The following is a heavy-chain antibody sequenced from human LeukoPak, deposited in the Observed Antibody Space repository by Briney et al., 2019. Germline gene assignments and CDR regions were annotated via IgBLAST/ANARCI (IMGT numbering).Heavy chain of an antibody. Sequence: PGGSLRLSCSASGFTVSSNYMSWVRQAPGKGLEWVSAISGSGGSTYYADSVKGRFTISRDNSKNTLYLQMNSLRAEDTAVYYCASREIPAAILWPEGDAFDIWGQGTMVTVSS. CDR2: ISGSGGST. J-gene: IGHJ3*02. CDR1: GFTVSSNY. V-gene: IGHV3-23*01. CDR3: ASREIPAAILWPEGDAFDI. D-gene: IGHD2-2*01.